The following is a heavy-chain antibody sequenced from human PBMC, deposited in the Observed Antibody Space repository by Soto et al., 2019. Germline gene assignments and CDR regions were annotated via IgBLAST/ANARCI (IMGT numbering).Heavy chain of an antibody. CDR2: ISGSGGST. V-gene: IGHV3-23*01. J-gene: IGHJ4*02. CDR1: GFTFSSYA. CDR3: ANPYYYDSSGYPKRGSFDY. Sequence: PGVSLRLSCAASGFTFSSYAMSWVRQAPGKGLEWVSAISGSGGSTYYADSVKGRFTISRDNSKNTLYLQMNSLRAEDTAVYYCANPYYYDSSGYPKRGSFDYWGQGTLVTVS. D-gene: IGHD3-22*01.